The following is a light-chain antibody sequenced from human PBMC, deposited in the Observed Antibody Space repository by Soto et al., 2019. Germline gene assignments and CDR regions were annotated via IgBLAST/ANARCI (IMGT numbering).Light chain of an antibody. CDR3: QQSFSMPLS. CDR1: QSIDRY. CDR2: AAS. J-gene: IGKJ4*01. Sequence: DIQMTQSPSSLSASVGDRVTITCRASQSIDRYVNWYQQNPGKAPKLLIYAASSLQSGVPSRFSGRSSGTDFTLTISSLQPEDFATYYCQQSFSMPLSFGGGTTVEVK. V-gene: IGKV1-39*01.